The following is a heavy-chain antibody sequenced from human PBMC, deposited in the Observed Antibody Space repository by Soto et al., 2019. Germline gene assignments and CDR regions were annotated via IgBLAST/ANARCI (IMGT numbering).Heavy chain of an antibody. V-gene: IGHV4-59*01. CDR3: ASHYRRRGWEWATEPLFDY. J-gene: IGHJ4*02. D-gene: IGHD6-19*01. CDR1: GDSISSYY. Sequence: PSETLYLTCTVSGDSISSYYWSWIRQPPGKGLEWIGYIYYSGSTNYHPSLKSRVTISVDTSKNQFSPKLSSVTAADTAVYYCASHYRRRGWEWATEPLFDYWGQGTLVTVSS. CDR2: IYYSGST.